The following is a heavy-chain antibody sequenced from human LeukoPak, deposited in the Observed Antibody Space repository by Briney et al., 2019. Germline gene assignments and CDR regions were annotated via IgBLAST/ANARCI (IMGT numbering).Heavy chain of an antibody. D-gene: IGHD3-10*01. J-gene: IGHJ4*02. CDR3: ARRSGIEEAY. CDR1: GYSFTSYW. V-gene: IGHV5-51*01. Sequence: GESLKISCKGSGYSFTSYWIGWVRQMPGKGLEWMGIIYPGDSDTRYSPSFQGQVTISADKSINTAYLQWSSLRASDTAINYCARRSGIEEAYWGQGTLVTVSS. CDR2: IYPGDSDT.